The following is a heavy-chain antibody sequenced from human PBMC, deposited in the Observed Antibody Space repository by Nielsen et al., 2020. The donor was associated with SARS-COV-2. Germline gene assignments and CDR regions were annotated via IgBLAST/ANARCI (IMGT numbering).Heavy chain of an antibody. CDR3: ARMVAAALDY. CDR1: GFTFSSYS. V-gene: IGHV3-21*01. CDR2: ISSSGAYI. J-gene: IGHJ4*02. Sequence: GESLKISCAASGFTFSSYSMNWVRQAPGKGLEWVSSISSSGAYIYYADSVKGRFTISRDNAKNSLLLQMNSLRAEDTAVYYCARMVAAALDYWGQGTLVTVSS. D-gene: IGHD6-6*01.